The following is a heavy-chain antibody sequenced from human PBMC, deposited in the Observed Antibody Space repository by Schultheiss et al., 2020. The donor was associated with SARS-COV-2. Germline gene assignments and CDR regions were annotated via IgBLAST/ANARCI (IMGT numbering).Heavy chain of an antibody. CDR2: IYYSGST. Sequence: SQTLSLTCTVSGGSISSGGYYWSWIRQHPGKGLEWIGSIYYSGSTYYNPSLKSRVTISVDTSKNQFSLKLSSVTAADTAVYYCARDQGGATPHWGQGTLVTVSS. J-gene: IGHJ4*02. CDR3: ARDQGGATPH. V-gene: IGHV4-39*02. D-gene: IGHD1-26*01. CDR1: GGSISSGGYY.